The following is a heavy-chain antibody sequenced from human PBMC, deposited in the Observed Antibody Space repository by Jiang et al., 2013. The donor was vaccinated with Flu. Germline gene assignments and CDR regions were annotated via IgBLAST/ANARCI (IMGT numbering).Heavy chain of an antibody. J-gene: IGHJ5*02. CDR3: ARVQWLALDNWFDP. Sequence: QTLSLTCAISGDSASSNSAAWNWIRQSPSRGLEWLGRTYYRSKWYNDYAVSVKSRITINPDTSKNQFSLQLNSVTPEDTAVYYCARVQWLALDNWFDPWGQGTLVTVSS. CDR1: GDSASSNSAA. D-gene: IGHD6-19*01. V-gene: IGHV6-1*01. CDR2: TYYRSKWYN.